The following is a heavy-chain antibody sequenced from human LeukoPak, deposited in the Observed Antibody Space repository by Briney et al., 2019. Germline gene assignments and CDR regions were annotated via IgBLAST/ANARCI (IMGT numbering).Heavy chain of an antibody. V-gene: IGHV3-33*06. CDR3: AKDGGGGGWKWFDP. CDR1: GFTFSSYG. Sequence: PGRSLRLSCAASGFTFSSYGFHWVRQAPDKGLEWVAVIWYDGTNKYYADSVKGRFIISRDNSKNTLYLQMNSLRTEDTAVYYCAKDGGGGGWKWFDPWGQGTLVTVSS. CDR2: IWYDGTNK. J-gene: IGHJ5*02. D-gene: IGHD2-15*01.